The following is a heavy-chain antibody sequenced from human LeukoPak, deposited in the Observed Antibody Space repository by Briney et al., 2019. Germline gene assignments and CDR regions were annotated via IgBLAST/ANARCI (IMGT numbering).Heavy chain of an antibody. CDR3: ARVADWLSLDY. Sequence: PGGPLRLSCAASGFTFSSYWMNWVRQAPGKGLEWVSYISSSGTTIYYADSVKGRFTISRDNAKNSLYLQMNSLRAEDTAVYYCARVADWLSLDYWGQGTLVTVSS. CDR2: ISSSGTTI. J-gene: IGHJ4*02. D-gene: IGHD3-9*01. CDR1: GFTFSSYW. V-gene: IGHV3-48*04.